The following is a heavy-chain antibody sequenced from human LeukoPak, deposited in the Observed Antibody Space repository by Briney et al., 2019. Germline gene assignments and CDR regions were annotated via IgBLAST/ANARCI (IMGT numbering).Heavy chain of an antibody. D-gene: IGHD2-15*01. Sequence: GGSLRLSCAASGFTFSSYAMSWVRQAPGKGLEWVSAISGSGGSTYYADSVKGRFTISRDNSKNTLYLQMNSLRAEDTAVYYCAKGDCSGGSCYWFDPWGQGTLVTVSS. CDR3: AKGDCSGGSCYWFDP. CDR1: GFTFSSYA. J-gene: IGHJ5*02. V-gene: IGHV3-23*01. CDR2: ISGSGGST.